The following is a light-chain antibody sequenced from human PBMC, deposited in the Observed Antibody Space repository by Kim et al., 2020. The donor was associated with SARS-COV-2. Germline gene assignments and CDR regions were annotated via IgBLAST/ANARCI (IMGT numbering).Light chain of an antibody. J-gene: IGLJ2*01. CDR3: QTWGTGIVV. Sequence: SVKLTCTLSSGHSSYAIAWHQQQPEKGPRYLMKVNRDGSHSKGDGIPDRFSGSSSGAERFLTISSLQSEDEADYYCQTWGTGIVVFGGGTQLTVL. CDR1: SGHSSYA. V-gene: IGLV4-69*01. CDR2: VNRDGSH.